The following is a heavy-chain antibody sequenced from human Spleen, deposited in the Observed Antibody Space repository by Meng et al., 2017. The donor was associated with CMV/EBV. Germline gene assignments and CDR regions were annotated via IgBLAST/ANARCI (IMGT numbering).Heavy chain of an antibody. CDR2: IIPIFGTA. D-gene: IGHD6-6*01. CDR1: GGTFSSYA. V-gene: IGHV1-69*12. CDR3: ARMGIEYSSSSMGYYFDY. Sequence: QFQLVQSGAEVKKPGSSVKVSCKASGGTFSSYAISWVRQAPGQGLEWMGGIIPIFGTANYAQKFQGRVTITADESTSTAYMELSSLRSEDTAVYYCARMGIEYSSSSMGYYFDYWGQGTLVTVSS. J-gene: IGHJ4*02.